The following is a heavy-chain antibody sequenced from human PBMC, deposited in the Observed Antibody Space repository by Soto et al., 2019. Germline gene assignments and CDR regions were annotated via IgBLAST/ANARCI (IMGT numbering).Heavy chain of an antibody. V-gene: IGHV3-74*01. CDR2: IKSDGTT. CDR1: GFSVSNYW. J-gene: IGHJ6*02. D-gene: IGHD3-3*01. CDR3: ANDRGEEGLKFLEWFGGLDV. Sequence: GGSLRLSCAASGFSVSNYWMNWVRQAPGKGLVWVSHIKSDGTTSYADSVEGRFTVSRDDAKNTFYLQMNGLRAEDTAVYYCANDRGEEGLKFLEWFGGLDVWGHGTKVTVS.